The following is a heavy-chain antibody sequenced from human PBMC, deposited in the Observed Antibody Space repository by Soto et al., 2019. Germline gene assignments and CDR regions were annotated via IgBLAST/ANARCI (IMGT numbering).Heavy chain of an antibody. D-gene: IGHD4-17*01. CDR3: ARDYGYARDH. CDR2: ISGYNGNS. J-gene: IGHJ4*02. Sequence: QVHLVQSGAEVKKPGASVKVSCKTSGYTFSNFGISWVRQAPGQGFEWLGWISGYNGNSKYAQRFQGRVTMTTGTSTSTGYLELRSLNSDDSAVYYCARDYGYARDHWGQGTLVTVSS. CDR1: GYTFSNFG. V-gene: IGHV1-18*01.